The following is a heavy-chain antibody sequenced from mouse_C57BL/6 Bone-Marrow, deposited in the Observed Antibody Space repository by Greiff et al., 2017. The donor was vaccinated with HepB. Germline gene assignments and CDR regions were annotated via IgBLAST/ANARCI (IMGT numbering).Heavy chain of an antibody. CDR1: GYSITSGYY. Sequence: EVQLMESGPGLVKPSQSLSLTCSVTGYSITSGYYWNWIRQFPGNKLEWMGYISYDGSNNYNPSLKNRISITRDTSKNQFFLKLNSVTTEDTATYYCARGAMDYWGQGTSVTVSS. CDR2: ISYDGSN. V-gene: IGHV3-6*01. J-gene: IGHJ4*01. CDR3: ARGAMDY.